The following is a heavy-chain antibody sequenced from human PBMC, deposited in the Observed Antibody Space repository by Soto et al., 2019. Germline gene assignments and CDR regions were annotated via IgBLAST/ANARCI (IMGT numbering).Heavy chain of an antibody. J-gene: IGHJ6*02. V-gene: IGHV3-23*01. D-gene: IGHD2-8*01. Sequence: VQLLESGGGLVQPGGSLRLSCAASGFTFSSYAMSWVRQAPGKGLEWVSAISGSGGSTYYADSVKGRFTISRDNSKNTLYLQMNSLRAEDTAVYYCAKTKERGAPGYYYGMDVWGQGTTVTVSS. CDR1: GFTFSSYA. CDR3: AKTKERGAPGYYYGMDV. CDR2: ISGSGGST.